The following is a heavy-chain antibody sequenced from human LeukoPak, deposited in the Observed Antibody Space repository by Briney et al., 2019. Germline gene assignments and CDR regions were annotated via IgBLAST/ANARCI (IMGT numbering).Heavy chain of an antibody. V-gene: IGHV3-23*01. CDR3: EKLVTGELFYDY. Sequence: GGSLRLSCAASGFTFSNYAMIWVRQAPGKGLEWVSAFSGTGSSAYYADSVKGRFTISRDNSKNTLYLQMNSLRAEDTAVYFCEKLVTGELFYDYWGQGTLVTVSS. CDR1: GFTFSNYA. D-gene: IGHD3-10*01. J-gene: IGHJ4*02. CDR2: FSGTGSSA.